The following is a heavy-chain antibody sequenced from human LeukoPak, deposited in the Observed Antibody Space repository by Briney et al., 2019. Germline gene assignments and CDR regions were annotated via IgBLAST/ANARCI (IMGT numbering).Heavy chain of an antibody. CDR2: IYYSGST. D-gene: IGHD4-17*01. V-gene: IGHV4-39*01. Sequence: SETLSLTCTVSGGSISSSSYYWGWIRQPPGKGLEWIGSIYYSGSTYYNPSLKSRITISVDTSKNQFSLKLSSVTAADTAVYYCARHDYGDSPDYWGRGTLVTVSS. CDR3: ARHDYGDSPDY. CDR1: GGSISSSSYY. J-gene: IGHJ4*02.